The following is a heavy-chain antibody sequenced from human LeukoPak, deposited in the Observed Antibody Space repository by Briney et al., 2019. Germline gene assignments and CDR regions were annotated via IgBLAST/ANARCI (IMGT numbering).Heavy chain of an antibody. D-gene: IGHD6-6*01. J-gene: IGHJ5*02. CDR1: GFTFSSYA. Sequence: AGGSLRLSCAASGFTFSSYAMSWVRQTPGKGLEWVSAISGSGGSTYYADSVKGRFTISRDNSKNTLYLQMNSLRAEDTAVYYCAKHPYSSSSDWFDPWGQGTLVTVSS. V-gene: IGHV3-23*01. CDR2: ISGSGGST. CDR3: AKHPYSSSSDWFDP.